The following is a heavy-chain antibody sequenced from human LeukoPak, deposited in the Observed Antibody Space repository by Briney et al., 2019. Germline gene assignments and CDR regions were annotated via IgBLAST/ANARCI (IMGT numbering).Heavy chain of an antibody. V-gene: IGHV1-18*01. CDR1: GYTFTSYG. CDR2: ISAYNGNT. D-gene: IGHD4-17*01. Sequence: ASVKVSCKASGYTFTSYGISWVRQAPGQGLEWMGWISAYNGNTNYAQKLQGRVTMTTDTSTSTAYMELSSLRSEDTAVYYCAGSYGDSDAFDIWGQGTMVTVSS. CDR3: AGSYGDSDAFDI. J-gene: IGHJ3*02.